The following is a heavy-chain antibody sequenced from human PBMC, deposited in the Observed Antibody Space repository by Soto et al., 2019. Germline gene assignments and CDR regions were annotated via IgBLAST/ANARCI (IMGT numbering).Heavy chain of an antibody. CDR2: ISSGGSAT. V-gene: IGHV3-48*01. CDR1: GFTFRTYS. J-gene: IGHJ6*02. Sequence: EVQLVDSGGGLVQPGGSLRLSCAVSGFTFRTYSMNWVRQAPGKGLEWVSHISSGGSATYYADPVKGRFTISRDDAKNSLYLQMNSLRAEDTAVYYCAREKYDSGGDPYGLDVWGRGTTVTVSS. CDR3: AREKYDSGGDPYGLDV. D-gene: IGHD3-22*01.